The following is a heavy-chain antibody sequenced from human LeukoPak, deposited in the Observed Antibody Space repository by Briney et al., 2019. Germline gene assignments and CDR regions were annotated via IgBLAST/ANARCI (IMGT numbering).Heavy chain of an antibody. Sequence: GRSLRLSCAASGFTLSNYAMHWVRQSPGKGLEWVAVIWYDGNDKYYRDSVKGRFTISRDNSKNTLYLQMNSLRVEDTALYYCARDAVSAGTLTTDYWGQGTLVTVSS. J-gene: IGHJ4*02. CDR1: GFTLSNYA. CDR3: ARDAVSAGTLTTDY. D-gene: IGHD6-13*01. CDR2: IWYDGNDK. V-gene: IGHV3-33*01.